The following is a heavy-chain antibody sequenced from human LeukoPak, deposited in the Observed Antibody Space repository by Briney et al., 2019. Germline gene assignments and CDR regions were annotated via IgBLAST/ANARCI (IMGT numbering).Heavy chain of an antibody. CDR2: INAGSGNT. CDR1: GYTFTNYA. Sequence: GASVKLSCKASGYTFTNYAMHWVRQAPGQRLEWMGWINAGSGNTKYSQEFQGRVTMTEDTSTDTAYMELSSLRSEDTAVYYCATGWAPAALYFDYWGQGTLVTDSS. D-gene: IGHD2-2*01. CDR3: ATGWAPAALYFDY. V-gene: IGHV1-3*03. J-gene: IGHJ4*02.